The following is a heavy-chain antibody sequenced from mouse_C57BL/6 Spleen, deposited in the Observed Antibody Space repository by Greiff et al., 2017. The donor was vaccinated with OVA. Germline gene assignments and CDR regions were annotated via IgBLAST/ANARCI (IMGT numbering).Heavy chain of an antibody. J-gene: IGHJ2*01. CDR3: ARQTAQATLGGGY. CDR2: IDPSDSET. D-gene: IGHD3-2*02. V-gene: IGHV1-52*01. CDR1: GYTFTSYW. Sequence: VQLQQPGAELVRPGSSVKLSCKASGYTFTSYWMHWVKQRPIQGLEWIGNIDPSDSETHYNQKFKDKATLTVDKSSSTAYMQLSSLTSEDSAVYYCARQTAQATLGGGYWGQGTTLTVSS.